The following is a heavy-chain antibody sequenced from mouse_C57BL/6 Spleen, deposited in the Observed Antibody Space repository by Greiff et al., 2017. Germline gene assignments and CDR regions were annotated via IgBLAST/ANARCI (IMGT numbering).Heavy chain of an antibody. CDR1: GFTFSDYG. J-gene: IGHJ1*03. V-gene: IGHV5-15*01. Sequence: EVKLVESGGGLVQPGGSLKLSCAASGFTFSDYGMAWVRQAPRTGPEWVAFISNLAYSIYYADTVTGRFTISRENAKNTLYLEMSSLRSEDTAMYYCARTDYYGSRGDWYFDVWGTGTTGTGSS. CDR3: ARTDYYGSRGDWYFDV. D-gene: IGHD1-1*01. CDR2: ISNLAYSI.